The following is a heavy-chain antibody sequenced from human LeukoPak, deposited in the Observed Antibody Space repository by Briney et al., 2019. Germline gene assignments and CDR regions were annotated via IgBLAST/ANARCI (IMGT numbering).Heavy chain of an antibody. CDR2: ITSSSIYK. CDR1: GFTFSRYN. CDR3: ARSGKIYFDWLLDY. J-gene: IGHJ4*02. V-gene: IGHV3-21*01. D-gene: IGHD3-9*01. Sequence: GGSLRLSCATSGFTFSRYNMNWVRQAPGKGLEWVSSITSSSIYKYYADSMKGRFTISRDNAKNSLYLQMDSLRAEDTAVYYCARSGKIYFDWLLDYWGQGTLVTVSS.